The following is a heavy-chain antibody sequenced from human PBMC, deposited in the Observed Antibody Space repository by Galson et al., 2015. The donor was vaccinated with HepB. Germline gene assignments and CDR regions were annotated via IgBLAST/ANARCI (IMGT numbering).Heavy chain of an antibody. CDR3: AKDQRYRSYFRDSPSYTDY. Sequence: SLRLSCAASGFTFGDYAMHWVRQVPGKGLEWVSGISWNGVNLGYADSVKGRFTISRDNAKNSLYLEMNSLRPEDTALYYCAKDQRYRSYFRDSPSYTDYWGQGTLVTVSS. D-gene: IGHD3-22*01. CDR2: ISWNGVNL. J-gene: IGHJ4*02. V-gene: IGHV3-9*01. CDR1: GFTFGDYA.